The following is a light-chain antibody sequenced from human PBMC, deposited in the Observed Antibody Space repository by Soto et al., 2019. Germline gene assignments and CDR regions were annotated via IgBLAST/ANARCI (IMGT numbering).Light chain of an antibody. CDR1: QSISSY. CDR3: QQSYSTPRT. Sequence: DIQMTQSPSSLSASVGDRVTITCRASQSISSYLNWYQQKPGKAPKLLIYAASSLQSGVPSRFSGSGSGTDFTLTRISLKPEDFSTYYCQQSYSTPRTFGQGNKVEIK. V-gene: IGKV1-39*01. J-gene: IGKJ1*01. CDR2: AAS.